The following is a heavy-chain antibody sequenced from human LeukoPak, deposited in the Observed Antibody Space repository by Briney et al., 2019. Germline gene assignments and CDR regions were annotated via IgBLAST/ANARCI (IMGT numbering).Heavy chain of an antibody. CDR3: ARDLTIAAANYYFDN. CDR1: GFTFSSYG. V-gene: IGHV3-33*01. D-gene: IGHD6-13*01. Sequence: GRSLRLSCAASGFTFSSYGMHWVRQAPGKGLEWVAVIWYDGSNKYYADSVKGRFTISRDNSKNTLYLQMNSLRAEDTAVYYCARDLTIAAANYYFDNWGQGTLVTVSS. CDR2: IWYDGSNK. J-gene: IGHJ4*02.